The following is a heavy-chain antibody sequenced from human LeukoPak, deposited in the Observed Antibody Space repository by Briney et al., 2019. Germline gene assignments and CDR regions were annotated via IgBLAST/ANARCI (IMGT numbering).Heavy chain of an antibody. V-gene: IGHV3-23*01. J-gene: IGHJ4*02. CDR1: GFTFSSYA. D-gene: IGHD3-22*01. CDR2: ISGSGGST. CDR3: TTELRHPYYYDSSGYYFRDY. Sequence: GGSLRLSCAASGFTFSSYAMSWVRQAPGKGLEWVSAISGSGGSTYYADSVKGRFTISRDNSKNTLYLQMNSLKTEDTAVYYCTTELRHPYYYDSSGYYFRDYWGQGTLVTVSS.